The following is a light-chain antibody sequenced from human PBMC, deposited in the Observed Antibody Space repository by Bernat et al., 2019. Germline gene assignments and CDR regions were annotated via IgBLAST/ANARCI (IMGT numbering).Light chain of an antibody. CDR3: QQRSNWPPIIT. J-gene: IGKJ3*01. Sequence: EIVFTQSPATLSLSPGERATLSCRASQSVSSNLAWYQQKPGQAPRLLIYDASNRATGIPARFSGSWSGTDFTLTISSLEPEDFAVYYCQQRSNWPPIITFGPKTKVDI. CDR2: DAS. CDR1: QSVSSN. V-gene: IGKV3-11*01.